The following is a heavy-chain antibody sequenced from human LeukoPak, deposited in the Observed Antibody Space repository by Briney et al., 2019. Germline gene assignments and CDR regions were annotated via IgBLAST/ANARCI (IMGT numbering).Heavy chain of an antibody. CDR1: VGSFSGYC. D-gene: IGHD3-9*01. CDR3: ARDSPPDILTGYSFDY. V-gene: IGHV4-34*01. CDR2: INYIGTT. Sequence: SETLSLTCTVYVGSFSGYCWSWIRQPPGKGLEWIGEINYIGTTSWSPTLKSRVTISVDPSKNQFSLKLSSVTAADTAVYYCARDSPPDILTGYSFDYWGQGTLVTVSS. J-gene: IGHJ4*02.